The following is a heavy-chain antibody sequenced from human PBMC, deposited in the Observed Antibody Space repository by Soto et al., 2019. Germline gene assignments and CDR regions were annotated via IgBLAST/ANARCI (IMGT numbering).Heavy chain of an antibody. D-gene: IGHD1-1*01. V-gene: IGHV3-74*01. J-gene: IGHJ4*02. CDR2: IDGVGTGT. CDR3: TKVLEH. Sequence: PGGSLRLSCTGSGFTFSSYAMHWVRLAPGKGLVWVSRIDGVGTGTSYSDSVRGRFTISRDNAENTLYLHMHSLRAEDTAVYYWTKVLEHWGQATPVTVSS. CDR1: GFTFSSYA.